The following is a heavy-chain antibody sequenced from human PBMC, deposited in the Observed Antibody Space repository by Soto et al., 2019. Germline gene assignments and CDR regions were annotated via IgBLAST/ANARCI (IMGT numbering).Heavy chain of an antibody. CDR2: ISDSGGST. V-gene: IGHV3-23*01. CDR3: AKRAAITMKYFDF. CDR1: GFTFSSYG. J-gene: IGHJ4*02. Sequence: GGSLRLSCTASGFTFSSYGMSWVRQAPGKGLEWVSGISDSGGSTYYADSVKGRFTTSRDNSKNTVYLQMDSLRAEDTAIYYCAKRAAITMKYFDFWGQRALVTVSS. D-gene: IGHD2-2*02.